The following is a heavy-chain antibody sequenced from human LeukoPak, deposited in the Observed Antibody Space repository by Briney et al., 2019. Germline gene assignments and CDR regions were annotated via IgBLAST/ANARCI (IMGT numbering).Heavy chain of an antibody. J-gene: IGHJ4*02. D-gene: IGHD1-26*01. V-gene: IGHV4-4*02. CDR3: AREGRYSGSQGDY. Sequence: PSETLSLTCAVSGGSISSSNWWSWVRQPPGKGLEWIGEIYHSGSTDYNPSLKSRVTISVDKSKNQFSLKLSSVTAADTAVYYCAREGRYSGSQGDYWGQGTLVTVSS. CDR1: GGSISSSNW. CDR2: IYHSGST.